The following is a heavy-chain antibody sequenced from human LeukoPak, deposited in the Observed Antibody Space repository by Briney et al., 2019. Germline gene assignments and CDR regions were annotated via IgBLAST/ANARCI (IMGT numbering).Heavy chain of an antibody. V-gene: IGHV4-39*07. D-gene: IGHD6-13*01. J-gene: IGHJ6*03. CDR2: IYYSGST. CDR1: GGSISSSSYY. CDR3: ARMTKPAAVVYHYMDV. Sequence: SETLSLTCTASGGSISSSSYYWGWIRQPPGKGLEWIGSIYYSGSTYYNPSLKSRVTISVDTSKNQFSLKLSSVTAADTAVYYCARMTKPAAVVYHYMDVWGKGTTVTVSS.